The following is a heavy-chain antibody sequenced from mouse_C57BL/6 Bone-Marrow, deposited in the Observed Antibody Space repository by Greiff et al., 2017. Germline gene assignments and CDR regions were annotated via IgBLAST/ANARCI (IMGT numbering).Heavy chain of an antibody. J-gene: IGHJ2*01. Sequence: EVQLQESGGGLVQPGGSLKLSCAASGFTFSDYYMYWVRQTPEKRLEWVAYISNGGGSTYYPDTVKGRFTISRDNAKNTLYLQMSRLKSEDTAMYYCARHGDYWGQGTTLTVSS. CDR2: ISNGGGST. CDR1: GFTFSDYY. CDR3: ARHGDY. V-gene: IGHV5-12*01.